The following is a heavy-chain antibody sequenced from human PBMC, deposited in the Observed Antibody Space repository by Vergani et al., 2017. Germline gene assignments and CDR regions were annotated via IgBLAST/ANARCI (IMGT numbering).Heavy chain of an antibody. CDR3: ERHSTVEWLVKLGWIDP. Sequence: QLQLQESGPGLVKPSATLSLTCSVSGAPIRSSNYYWGWIRQPPGKGLEWIASIYYSWSTYYTPSLKSRVTISVDTSKNLFSLKLSSVTAADTAVYFCERHSTVEWLVKLGWIDPWGQGILVTVSS. CDR1: GAPIRSSNYY. V-gene: IGHV4-39*01. D-gene: IGHD6-19*01. CDR2: IYYSWST. J-gene: IGHJ5*02.